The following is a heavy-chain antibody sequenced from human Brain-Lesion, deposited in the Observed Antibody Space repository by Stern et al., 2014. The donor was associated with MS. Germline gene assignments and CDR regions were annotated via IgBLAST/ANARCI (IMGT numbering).Heavy chain of an antibody. Sequence: VQLVESGPGLVKPSQTLSLTCTVSGASISSGTYFWTWIRQPAGKGLAWIGRISTSGRPTKNPSLRSGVPISLDPPKKEFSWKRSCVTAADTAVYYCARAYYYDTSGDSDAFNIWGQGTQVTVSS. CDR2: ISTSGRP. D-gene: IGHD3-22*01. CDR3: ARAYYYDTSGDSDAFNI. J-gene: IGHJ3*02. V-gene: IGHV4-61*02. CDR1: GASISSGTYF.